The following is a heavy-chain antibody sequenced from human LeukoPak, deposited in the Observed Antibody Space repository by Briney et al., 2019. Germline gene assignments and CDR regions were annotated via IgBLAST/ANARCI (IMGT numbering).Heavy chain of an antibody. CDR1: GFTFSSYG. CDR2: ISFDGTNK. V-gene: IGHV3-30*18. Sequence: GGSLRLSCAASGFTFSSYGMYWVRQAPGKGLEWVAVISFDGTNKYSADSVKGRFTISRDNSKNTLYLQMNSLRAEDTAVYYCAKGEKTRPFGGVIDYWGQGTLVTVSS. J-gene: IGHJ4*02. D-gene: IGHD3-16*02. CDR3: AKGEKTRPFGGVIDY.